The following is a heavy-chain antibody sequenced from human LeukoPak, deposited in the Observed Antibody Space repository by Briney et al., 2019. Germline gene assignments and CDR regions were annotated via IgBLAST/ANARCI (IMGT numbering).Heavy chain of an antibody. CDR2: TYYRSKWYN. Sequence: SQTLSLTCAISGDSVSSNSSAWTWIRQSPSRGLEWLGRTYYRSKWYNDYALSVKSRITINPDTSKNQFSLQLNSVAPEDTAVYYSTRGYYIWDCWGQGTLVTVSS. J-gene: IGHJ4*02. CDR1: GDSVSSNSSA. D-gene: IGHD3-16*01. V-gene: IGHV6-1*01. CDR3: TRGYYIWDC.